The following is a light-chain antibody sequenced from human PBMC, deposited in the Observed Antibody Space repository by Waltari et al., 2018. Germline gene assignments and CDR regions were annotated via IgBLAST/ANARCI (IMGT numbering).Light chain of an antibody. Sequence: DIQMTQSPSSLSASVGDTVTITCRASQDITNFLAWYKPKPGKAPRPLIYYASNLESGVPSRFSGSGSGTDFTHTINRLQPEDFAIYYCQQHNTFPFTFGPGTKLDIK. CDR3: QQHNTFPFT. CDR1: QDITNF. V-gene: IGKV1-16*01. J-gene: IGKJ3*01. CDR2: YAS.